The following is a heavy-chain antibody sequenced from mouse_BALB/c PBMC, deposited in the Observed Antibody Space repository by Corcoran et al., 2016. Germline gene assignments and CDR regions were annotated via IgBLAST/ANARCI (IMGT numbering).Heavy chain of an antibody. CDR3: ARNWDWFISV. CDR1: GYTFSGYW. CDR2: IFPRSGTT. V-gene: IGHV1-9*01. Sequence: QAQLLQSGAEVMKHGASVKISCKATGYTFSGYWLGLVKQRPGHGLEWIGEIFPRSGTTNYNEKFKGKATFTAHTSSDTAYMQLSSLTSEDSAVFYCARNWDWFISVWGAGTTVIVSS. D-gene: IGHD4-1*01. J-gene: IGHJ1*01.